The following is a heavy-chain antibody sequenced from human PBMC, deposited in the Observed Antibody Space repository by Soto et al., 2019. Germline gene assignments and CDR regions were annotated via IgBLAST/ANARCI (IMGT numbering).Heavy chain of an antibody. CDR2: INAGNGNT. V-gene: IGHV1-3*01. CDR1: GYTFTTYA. Sequence: ASVKVSCKTSGYTFTTYALHWVRQAPGQRPEWMGWINAGNGNTKYSQKFQGRVTISRDRSASTAYMELSSLRFEDTAVYYCARTYFDNDGYWHYWGQGSLVTVSS. J-gene: IGHJ4*02. D-gene: IGHD3-22*01. CDR3: ARTYFDNDGYWHY.